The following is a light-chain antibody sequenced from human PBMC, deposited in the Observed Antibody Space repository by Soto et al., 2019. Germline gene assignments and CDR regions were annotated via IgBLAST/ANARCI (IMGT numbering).Light chain of an antibody. J-gene: IGKJ5*01. V-gene: IGKV3-11*01. CDR3: QQRSNWIT. Sequence: IVWTQSAATLSLSPGERSTLSCRASQSVSSDLAWYQQKPGQSPRLLIYDASNRATGIPARFSGSGSGTDFTPTISSLAPEDFAVYYCQQRSNWITFGQGTRLEIK. CDR1: QSVSSD. CDR2: DAS.